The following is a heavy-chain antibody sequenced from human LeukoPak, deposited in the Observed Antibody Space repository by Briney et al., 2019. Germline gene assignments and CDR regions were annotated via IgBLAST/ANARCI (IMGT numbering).Heavy chain of an antibody. Sequence: GASVKVSCKASGYTFTNYGISWVRQAPGQGLEWMGWISAYNGNTNYAQTLQGRVTMTTDTSTSTAYMELRSLRSDDTAVYYCARETLYYYVSSGYYFQYFQHWGQGTLVTVSP. CDR1: GYTFTNYG. CDR3: ARETLYYYVSSGYYFQYFQH. V-gene: IGHV1-18*01. D-gene: IGHD3-22*01. CDR2: ISAYNGNT. J-gene: IGHJ1*01.